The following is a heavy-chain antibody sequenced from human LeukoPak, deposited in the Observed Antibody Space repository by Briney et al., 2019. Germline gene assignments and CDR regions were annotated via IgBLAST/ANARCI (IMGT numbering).Heavy chain of an antibody. J-gene: IGHJ4*02. D-gene: IGHD1-26*01. Sequence: ASVKVSCKASGYTFTSYYMHWVRHAPAQGLEWMKIINPNGGSTSYAQKFQRRVTMTRDTSTSTVHMELSRLRSEDTAVYYCARDKVGAVDYWGQGTLVTVSS. V-gene: IGHV1-46*03. CDR3: ARDKVGAVDY. CDR1: GYTFTSYY. CDR2: INPNGGST.